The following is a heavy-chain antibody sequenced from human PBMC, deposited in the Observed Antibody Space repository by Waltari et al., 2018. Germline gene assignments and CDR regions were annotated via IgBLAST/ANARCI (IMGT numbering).Heavy chain of an antibody. Sequence: QVQLQESGPGLVRPSETLSLICTVPGGSVSSYHWSWIRQPAGKGLEWIGRVTTSGSTNYNPSLKSRVTMSVDMSKNLFSLKLSSVTAADTAVYYCARARVIGSTDYFYYMDVWGKGTTVTISS. CDR3: ARARVIGSTDYFYYMDV. CDR2: VTTSGST. V-gene: IGHV4-4*07. D-gene: IGHD1-7*01. CDR1: GGSVSSYH. J-gene: IGHJ6*03.